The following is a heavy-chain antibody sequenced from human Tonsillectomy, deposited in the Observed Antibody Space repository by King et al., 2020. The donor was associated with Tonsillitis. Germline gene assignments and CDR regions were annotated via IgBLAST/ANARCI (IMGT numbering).Heavy chain of an antibody. CDR3: ARRLGYFDTSAYHFDY. J-gene: IGHJ4*02. CDR2: IKHGGST. CDR1: GGSFSGFY. V-gene: IGHV4-34*01. Sequence: VQLQQWGAGLFKPSETLSLTCAVYGGSFSGFYWKWVPQPPGKGVEWVWEIKHGGSTKYKPALQSLVTISVDTSKNQFSLKLNSVTAADTAVYYCARRLGYFDTSAYHFDYWGQGTLVTVSS. D-gene: IGHD3-22*01.